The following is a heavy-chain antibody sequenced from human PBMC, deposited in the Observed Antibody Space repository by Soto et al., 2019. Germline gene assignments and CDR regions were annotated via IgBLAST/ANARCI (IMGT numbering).Heavy chain of an antibody. Sequence: SETLSLTCTVSGCSISSGGYSWSWIRQPPGKGLEWIGYIYHSGSTYYNPSLKSRVTISVDRSKNQFSLKLSSVTAADTTVYYCARAYCTNGVCGYFDYWGQGTLVTVPS. J-gene: IGHJ4*02. CDR3: ARAYCTNGVCGYFDY. V-gene: IGHV4-30-2*01. CDR2: IYHSGST. D-gene: IGHD2-8*01. CDR1: GCSISSGGYS.